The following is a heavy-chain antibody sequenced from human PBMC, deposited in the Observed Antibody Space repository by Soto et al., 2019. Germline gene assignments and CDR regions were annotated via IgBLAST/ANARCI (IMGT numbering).Heavy chain of an antibody. J-gene: IGHJ5*02. Sequence: QVQLVESGGGVVQPGRSLRLSCAASGFTFSSYAMHWVRQAPGTGLEWVAVISYDGSNKYYADSVKGRFTISRDNSKNTLYLQLNSLRAEDTAVDYCARDKWPGIAAAGTGYWVDPWGQGTLVTVSS. D-gene: IGHD6-13*01. CDR2: ISYDGSNK. V-gene: IGHV3-30-3*01. CDR1: GFTFSSYA. CDR3: ARDKWPGIAAAGTGYWVDP.